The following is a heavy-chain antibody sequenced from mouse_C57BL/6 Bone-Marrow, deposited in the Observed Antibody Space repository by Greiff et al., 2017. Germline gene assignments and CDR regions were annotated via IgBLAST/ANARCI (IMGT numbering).Heavy chain of an antibody. Sequence: VKLMESGAELVKPGASVKMSCKASGYTFTTYPIEWMKQNHGKSLEWIGNFHPYNDDTKYNEKFKGKATLTVEKSSSTVYLELSRLTSDDSAVYYCARRYIWGSYAMDYWGQGTSVTVSS. CDR3: ARRYIWGSYAMDY. J-gene: IGHJ4*01. CDR1: GYTFTTYP. CDR2: FHPYNDDT. D-gene: IGHD1-3*01. V-gene: IGHV1-47*01.